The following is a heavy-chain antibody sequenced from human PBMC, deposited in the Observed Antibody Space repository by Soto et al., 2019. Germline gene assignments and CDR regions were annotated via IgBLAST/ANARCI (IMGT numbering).Heavy chain of an antibody. CDR1: GGSISRDY. Sequence: SGTPALTCAVPGGSISRDYWSCIRQPPEKGLEWIGYIYYSGTTNYNPSLKSRVTISVDTSKNQFSLKLSSVTAADTAVYYCARLPAYYYDSSGNGTGWFDPWGQGTLVAVSS. V-gene: IGHV4-59*08. D-gene: IGHD3-22*01. CDR3: ARLPAYYYDSSGNGTGWFDP. CDR2: IYYSGTT. J-gene: IGHJ5*02.